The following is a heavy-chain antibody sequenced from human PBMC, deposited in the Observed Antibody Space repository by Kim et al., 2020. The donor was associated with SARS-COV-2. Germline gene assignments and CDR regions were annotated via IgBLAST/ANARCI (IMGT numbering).Heavy chain of an antibody. Sequence: GESLKISCKGSGYSFTNYWIGWVRQMPGKGLVWMGIIYPGDSDTRYSPSFQGQVTISVDKSINTAYLQWSSLKASDTAMYYCARHSRDILTGYKNYFGMDVWGQGTTVTVS. V-gene: IGHV5-51*01. J-gene: IGHJ6*02. CDR2: IYPGDSDT. D-gene: IGHD3-9*01. CDR3: ARHSRDILTGYKNYFGMDV. CDR1: GYSFTNYW.